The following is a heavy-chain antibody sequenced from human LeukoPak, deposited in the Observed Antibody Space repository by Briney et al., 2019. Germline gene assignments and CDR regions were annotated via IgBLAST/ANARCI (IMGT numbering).Heavy chain of an antibody. Sequence: PGGSLRLSCAASGFTFSSYAMSWVRQAPGKGLEWVSAISGSGGSAYYADSVKGRFTISRDNSKNTLYLQMNSLRAEDTAVYYCAKGQWLVMEIDYWSQGTLVTVSS. D-gene: IGHD6-19*01. CDR3: AKGQWLVMEIDY. CDR1: GFTFSSYA. J-gene: IGHJ4*02. CDR2: ISGSGGSA. V-gene: IGHV3-23*01.